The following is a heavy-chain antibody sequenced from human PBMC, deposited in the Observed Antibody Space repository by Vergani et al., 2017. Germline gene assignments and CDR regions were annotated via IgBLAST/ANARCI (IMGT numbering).Heavy chain of an antibody. D-gene: IGHD6-6*01. J-gene: IGHJ6*03. CDR3: ARDREVAARLHYYYYMDV. CDR1: GGSISSYY. CDR2: VYYSGST. Sequence: QVQLQESGPGLVKPSETLSLTCTVSGGSISSYYWSWIRQPPGKGLEWIGYVYYSGSTKYNPSLKSRVTISVDTSKNQFSLELSSVTAADTAVYYCARDREVAARLHYYYYMDVWGKGTTVTVSS. V-gene: IGHV4-59*01.